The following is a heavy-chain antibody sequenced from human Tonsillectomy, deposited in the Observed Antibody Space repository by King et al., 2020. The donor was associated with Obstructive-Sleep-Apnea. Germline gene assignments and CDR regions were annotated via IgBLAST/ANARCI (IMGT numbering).Heavy chain of an antibody. J-gene: IGHJ4*02. V-gene: IGHV4-34*01. CDR2: INHSGST. CDR1: GGSFSGYY. Sequence: VQLPQWGAGLLKPSETLSLTCAVYGGSFSGYYWSWIRQPPGKGLEWIGEINHSGSTNYNPSLKSRVTISVDTSKNQFSLKLSSVTAADTAVYYCARGSSRSGSYYWGQGTLVTVSS. CDR3: ARGSSRSGSYY. D-gene: IGHD3-10*01.